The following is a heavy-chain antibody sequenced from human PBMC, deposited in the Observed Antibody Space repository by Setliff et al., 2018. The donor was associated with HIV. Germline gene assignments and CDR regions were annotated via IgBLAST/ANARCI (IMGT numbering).Heavy chain of an antibody. J-gene: IGHJ5*02. CDR3: ARDQRYAMAGRHSCFDP. CDR2: IIPISGTV. V-gene: IGHV1-69*05. CDR1: GGTFSSYA. Sequence: ASVKVSCKASGGTFSSYAISWVRQAPGQGLEWMGGIIPISGTVNYAQKFRGRVTITTHESTSTAYMELSRLTSDDTAVYYCARDQRYAMAGRHSCFDPWGQGTLVTVSS. D-gene: IGHD6-19*01.